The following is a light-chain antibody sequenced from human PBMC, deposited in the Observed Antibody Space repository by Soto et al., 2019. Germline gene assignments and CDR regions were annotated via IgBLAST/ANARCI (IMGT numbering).Light chain of an antibody. CDR1: SSDVGGYNY. V-gene: IGLV2-14*01. Sequence: QSALTQPASVSGSPGQSITISCTGTSSDVGGYNYVSWYQLHPGKAPKLMVYEVNKRPSGVSGRFSGSKSGNTASLTISGLQAEDEADYYCCSFTSSNTHVFGTGTKVTVL. CDR3: CSFTSSNTHV. J-gene: IGLJ1*01. CDR2: EVN.